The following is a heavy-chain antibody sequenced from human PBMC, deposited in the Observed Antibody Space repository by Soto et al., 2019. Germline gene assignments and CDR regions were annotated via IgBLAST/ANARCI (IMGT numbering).Heavy chain of an antibody. CDR2: INYSGTT. D-gene: IGHD2-15*01. V-gene: IGHV4-39*01. J-gene: IGHJ5*02. CDR3: ARLVACSGGSCRFDP. Sequence: QLQLQESGPGLVTPSETLSLTCTDSGGSISSSSYYWAWIRQPPGKGLEWIGSINYSGTTYYIASLKSRVTISIDTSKNQSSMWLNSVTAADTAVDYCARLVACSGGSCRFDPWGQGTLVTVSS. CDR1: GGSISSSSYY.